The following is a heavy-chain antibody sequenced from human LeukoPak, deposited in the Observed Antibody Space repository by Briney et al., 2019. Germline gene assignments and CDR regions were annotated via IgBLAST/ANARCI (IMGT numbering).Heavy chain of an antibody. V-gene: IGHV4-59*01. J-gene: IGHJ6*03. D-gene: IGHD6-6*01. Sequence: SETLSLTCTVSGGSSSSYYWSWIRQPPGKGLEWIGYIYYSGSTNYNPSLKSRVTISVDTSKNQFSLKLSSVTAADTAVYYCARLASIAARPDYMDVWGKGTTVTVSS. CDR1: GGSSSSYY. CDR2: IYYSGST. CDR3: ARLASIAARPDYMDV.